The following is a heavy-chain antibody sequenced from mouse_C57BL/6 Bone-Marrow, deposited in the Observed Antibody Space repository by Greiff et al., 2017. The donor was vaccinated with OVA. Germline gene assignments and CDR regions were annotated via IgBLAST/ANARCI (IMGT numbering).Heavy chain of an antibody. J-gene: IGHJ4*01. V-gene: IGHV5-6*01. D-gene: IGHD2-4*01. CDR3: ARQARLRRDYYAMDY. CDR2: ISSGGSYT. Sequence: EVQLVESGGDLVKPGGSLKLSCAASGFTFSSYGMSWVRQTPDKRLEWVATISSGGSYTYYPDSVKGRFTISRDNAKNTLYLQMSSLKSEDTAMYYCARQARLRRDYYAMDYWGQGTSVTVSS. CDR1: GFTFSSYG.